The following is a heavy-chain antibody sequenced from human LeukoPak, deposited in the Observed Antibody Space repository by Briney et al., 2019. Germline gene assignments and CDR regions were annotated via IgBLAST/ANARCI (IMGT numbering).Heavy chain of an antibody. Sequence: SETLSLTCTVSGGSISSYYWSWIRQPPGKGLEWIGYIYYSGSTNYNPSLKSRVTTSVDTSKNQFSQKLSSVTAADTAVYYCARGQTYYDFWSGYYFNWFDPWGQGTLVTVSS. CDR3: ARGQTYYDFWSGYYFNWFDP. V-gene: IGHV4-59*01. CDR2: IYYSGST. J-gene: IGHJ5*02. D-gene: IGHD3-3*01. CDR1: GGSISSYY.